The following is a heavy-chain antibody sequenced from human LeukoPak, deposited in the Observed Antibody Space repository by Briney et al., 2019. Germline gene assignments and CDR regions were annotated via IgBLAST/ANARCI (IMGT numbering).Heavy chain of an antibody. CDR1: GFTFSSHW. CDR3: AKAAYCGTDCHYYFEY. CDR2: IKQDESTK. V-gene: IGHV3-7*05. J-gene: IGHJ4*02. D-gene: IGHD2-21*02. Sequence: GGSLRLSCAVSGFTFSSHWMNWVRQAPGKGLGWVASIKQDESTKYYADSVKGRFTITRDNANNSLYLQMDSLRAEDTAVYYCAKAAYCGTDCHYYFEYWGQGTLVIVSS.